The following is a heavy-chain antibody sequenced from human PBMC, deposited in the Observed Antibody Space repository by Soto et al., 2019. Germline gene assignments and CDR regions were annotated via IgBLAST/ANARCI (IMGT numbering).Heavy chain of an antibody. D-gene: IGHD2-15*01. CDR3: AIHCSGGSCYVFDF. CDR1: GFTFSSYA. V-gene: IGHV3-23*01. Sequence: EVQLLESGGGLVQPGGSLRLSCAASGFTFSSYAMSWVRQAPGKGLEWVSAISGSGGSTYYADSVKGRFTISRDNTKNMLYLQMNSLRAEDTAVYYCAIHCSGGSCYVFDFWGQGTLVTVSS. CDR2: ISGSGGST. J-gene: IGHJ4*02.